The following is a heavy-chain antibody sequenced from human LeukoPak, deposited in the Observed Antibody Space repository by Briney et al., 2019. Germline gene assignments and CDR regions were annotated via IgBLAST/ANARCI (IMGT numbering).Heavy chain of an antibody. D-gene: IGHD3-3*01. CDR1: GGSISSYY. J-gene: IGHJ4*02. Sequence: SETLSLTCTVSGGSISSYYWSWLRQPPGKGLEWIGYIYYSGSTKYNPSLKSRVTISVDTSKNQFSLKLSSVTAADTAVYYCARAEAGVFSRDVGYFDYWGQGTLATVS. CDR3: ARAEAGVFSRDVGYFDY. V-gene: IGHV4-59*01. CDR2: IYYSGST.